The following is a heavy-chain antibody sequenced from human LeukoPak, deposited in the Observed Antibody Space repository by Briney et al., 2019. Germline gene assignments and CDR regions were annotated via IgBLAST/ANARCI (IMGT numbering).Heavy chain of an antibody. J-gene: IGHJ4*02. Sequence: ASQTLSLTCTVSGGSISSGSYYWSWIRQPAGKGLEWIGRIYTSGSTNYNPSLKSRVTISVDTSKNQFSLKLSSVTAADTAVYYCARSRRSIMITFWGQGTLVTVCS. CDR1: GGSISSGSYY. V-gene: IGHV4-61*02. CDR2: IYTSGST. CDR3: ARSRRSIMITF. D-gene: IGHD3-16*01.